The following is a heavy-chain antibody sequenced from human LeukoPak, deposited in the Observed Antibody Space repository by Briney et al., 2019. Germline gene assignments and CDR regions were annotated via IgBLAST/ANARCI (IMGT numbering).Heavy chain of an antibody. V-gene: IGHV1-18*01. Sequence: ASVKVSCKASGYTFTSYGISWVQQAPGQGLEWMGWISAYNGNTNYAQKFQGRVTMTTDTSTSTAYMELRSLRSDDTAVYYCAREGYCTNGVCYWYFDYWGQGTLVTVSS. J-gene: IGHJ4*02. D-gene: IGHD2-8*01. CDR2: ISAYNGNT. CDR1: GYTFTSYG. CDR3: AREGYCTNGVCYWYFDY.